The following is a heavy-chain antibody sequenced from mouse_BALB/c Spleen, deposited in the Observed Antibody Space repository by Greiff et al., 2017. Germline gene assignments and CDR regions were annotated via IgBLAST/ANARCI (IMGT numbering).Heavy chain of an antibody. CDR3: ARGWFAD. J-gene: IGHJ3*01. V-gene: IGHV5-6-5*01. CDR2: ISSGGST. CDR1: GFTFSSYA. Sequence: DVKLMESGGGLVKPGGSLKLSCAASGFTFSSYAMSWVRQTPAKRLEWVASISSGGSTYYPDSVKGRFTISRDNARNILYLQMSSLRSEDTAMYYCARGWFADWGQGTLVTVSA.